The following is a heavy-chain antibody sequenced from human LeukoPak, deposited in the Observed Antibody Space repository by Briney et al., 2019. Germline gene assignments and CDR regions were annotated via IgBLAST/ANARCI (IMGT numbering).Heavy chain of an antibody. CDR3: ARHAGSNYFDY. V-gene: IGHV4-59*08. D-gene: IGHD4-11*01. CDR1: GFTFSSYW. CDR2: MYYNGNT. Sequence: GSLRLSCAASGFTFSSYWMSWVRQPPGKGLEWIGYMYYNGNTNYNPSLKSRVTISVDTSKNQFSLKLHSLTAADTALYYCARHAGSNYFDYWGQGTLVTVSS. J-gene: IGHJ4*02.